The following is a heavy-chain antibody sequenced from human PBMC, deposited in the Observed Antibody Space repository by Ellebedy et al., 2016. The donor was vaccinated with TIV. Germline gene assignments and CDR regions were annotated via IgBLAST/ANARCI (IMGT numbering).Heavy chain of an antibody. Sequence: SLKISCAASGLTFSRYGMHWIRQAPDKGLEWVAVIWYDGSIKYLADSVKGRFTISRDNFNTTLYLQMNSLRAEDTAVYWCASWDFDYWGQGTLVTVSS. CDR1: GLTFSRYG. CDR2: IWYDGSIK. V-gene: IGHV3-33*01. D-gene: IGHD7-27*01. J-gene: IGHJ4*02. CDR3: ASWDFDY.